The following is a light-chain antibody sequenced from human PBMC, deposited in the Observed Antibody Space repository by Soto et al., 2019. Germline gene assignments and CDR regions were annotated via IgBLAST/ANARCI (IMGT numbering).Light chain of an antibody. J-gene: IGKJ5*01. CDR2: GAS. V-gene: IGKV1-12*02. CDR3: QQAGSFPS. CDR1: HDVSSW. Sequence: DIHLTQSPSAVSASVGDRVTITCRATHDVSSWVAWYQQKAGAAPKLLIYGASTLQSGVPSRFSGSGSGTDFTLTITNLEPDDFATYFCQQAGSFPSFGQGTRLEIK.